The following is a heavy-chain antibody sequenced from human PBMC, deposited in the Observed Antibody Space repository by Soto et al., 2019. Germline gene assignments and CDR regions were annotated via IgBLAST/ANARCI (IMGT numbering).Heavy chain of an antibody. D-gene: IGHD5-18*01. CDR2: INYSGST. V-gene: IGHV4-31*03. CDR3: ARGTGLLYTYGIDD. Sequence: PSETLSLTCTVSGASVDSAGYFWTWIRQRPGKGLEWIGHINYSGSTDHTPSLRSRLMVSIDTSKNQFSLKLNSVTAADTAIYYCARGTGLLYTYGIDDWGQGTMVTVSS. CDR1: GASVDSAGYF. J-gene: IGHJ1*01.